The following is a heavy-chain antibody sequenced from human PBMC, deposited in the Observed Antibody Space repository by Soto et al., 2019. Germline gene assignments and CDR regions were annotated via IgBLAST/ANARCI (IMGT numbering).Heavy chain of an antibody. CDR3: ARGRYGDY. CDR2: ISAHNGNT. V-gene: IGHV1-18*01. D-gene: IGHD1-1*01. J-gene: IGHJ4*02. Sequence: QVHLVQSGAEVKKPGASVKVSCQGSGYAFTTYGITWVRQAPGQGLEWMGWISAHNGNTNYAQKLQGRVTVTRDTSTSTAYMGLRSLRYDDTAVYYCARGRYGDYWGQGARVTVSS. CDR1: GYAFTTYG.